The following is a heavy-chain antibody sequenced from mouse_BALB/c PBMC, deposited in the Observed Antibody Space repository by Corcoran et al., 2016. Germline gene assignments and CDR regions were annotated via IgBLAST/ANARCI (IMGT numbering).Heavy chain of an antibody. CDR1: GYTFTNYG. V-gene: IGHV9-1*02. CDR3: AREPYAMDY. CDR2: INTYTGEP. J-gene: IGHJ4*01. Sequence: QIQLEQSGPELKKPGETVKISCKASGYTFTNYGMNWVKQAPGKGLKWMGWINTYTGEPTYVEDVKGRFAFSLETSASTAYLQINNLKNEDMATYFCAREPYAMDYWGQGTSVTVSS.